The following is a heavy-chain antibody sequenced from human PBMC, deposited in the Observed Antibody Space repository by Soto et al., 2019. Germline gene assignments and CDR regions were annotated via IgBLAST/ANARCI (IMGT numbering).Heavy chain of an antibody. V-gene: IGHV4-30-2*01. J-gene: IGHJ5*02. Sequence: PSETLSLTCAFSGGSISSGGYSWSWIRQPPGKGLEWIGYIYHSGSTYYNPSLKSRVTISVDRSKNQFSLKLSSVTAADTAVYYCARGGDIGDYDEPRFDPWGQGTLVTVSS. D-gene: IGHD4-17*01. CDR2: IYHSGST. CDR1: GGSISSGGYS. CDR3: ARGGDIGDYDEPRFDP.